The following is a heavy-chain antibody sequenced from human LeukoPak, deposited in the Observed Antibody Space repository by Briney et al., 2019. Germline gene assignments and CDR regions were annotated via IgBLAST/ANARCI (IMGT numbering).Heavy chain of an antibody. CDR1: GGSISSYY. Sequence: SETLSLTCTVSGGSISSYYWSWIRQPPGKGLEWIGYIYYSGSTNYNPSLKSRVTISVDTSKNQFSLKLSSVTAADTAVYYCARDLRVGATEVDLDYWGQGTLVTVSS. D-gene: IGHD1-26*01. CDR3: ARDLRVGATEVDLDY. V-gene: IGHV4-59*12. CDR2: IYYSGST. J-gene: IGHJ4*02.